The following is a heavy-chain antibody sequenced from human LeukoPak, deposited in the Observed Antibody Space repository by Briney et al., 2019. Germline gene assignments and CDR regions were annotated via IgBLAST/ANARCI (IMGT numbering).Heavy chain of an antibody. V-gene: IGHV3-30-3*01. J-gene: IGHJ3*02. CDR3: ARERQDTILHSGAFDI. D-gene: IGHD2-21*01. Sequence: GGSLRLSCAASGFTFSSYFMHWVRQAPGKGLEWVADIASDGSHTFYVESVKGRFTISRDNSKNTLYLQVNSLRAEDTAVYFCARERQDTILHSGAFDIWGQGTMVTVSS. CDR2: IASDGSHT. CDR1: GFTFSSYF.